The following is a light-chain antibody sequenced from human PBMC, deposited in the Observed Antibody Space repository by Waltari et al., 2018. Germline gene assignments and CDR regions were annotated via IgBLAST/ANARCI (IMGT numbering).Light chain of an antibody. V-gene: IGLV1-44*01. CDR2: SDD. CDR1: SNT. CDR3: ATWDNSLEGWL. Sequence: QSVLTQPPSASGTPGQSIIISCSSNSNTVHWFQQVPGAAPKLLIFSDDQRPSGVPARFSGSRSGTSASLAISGLHSEDEADYYCATWDNSLEGWLFGGGTKVTV. J-gene: IGLJ2*01.